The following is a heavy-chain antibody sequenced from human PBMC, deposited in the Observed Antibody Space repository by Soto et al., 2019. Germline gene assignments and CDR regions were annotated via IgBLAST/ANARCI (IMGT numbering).Heavy chain of an antibody. CDR2: IYYGGGT. V-gene: IGHV4-59*08. Sequence: QVHLQESGPGLVKPSETLSLTCTVSGDSISTDYWSWIRQSPGKGMEWIGFIYYGGGTNYNPSLKSRVTISVDTPKKQFSLKLSSVTAADTAVYYCAKNWNWGSLVHWGQGTLVTVSS. CDR3: AKNWNWGSLVH. D-gene: IGHD7-27*01. J-gene: IGHJ4*02. CDR1: GDSISTDY.